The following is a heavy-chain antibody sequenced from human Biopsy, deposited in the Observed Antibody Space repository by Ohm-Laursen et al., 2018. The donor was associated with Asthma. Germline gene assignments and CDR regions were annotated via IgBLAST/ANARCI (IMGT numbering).Heavy chain of an antibody. CDR1: EFPFSSYA. D-gene: IGHD1-26*01. CDR2: ISGNGDNT. Sequence: SLRLSCSASEFPFSSYAMNWVRQAPGKGLEWVSSISGNGDNTHYLDSVQGRFIISRDNSKNTLYLQMNSLRVEDTAIYFCAKDKVGAANSYQYGMDVWGQGTTVTVSS. J-gene: IGHJ6*02. CDR3: AKDKVGAANSYQYGMDV. V-gene: IGHV3-23*01.